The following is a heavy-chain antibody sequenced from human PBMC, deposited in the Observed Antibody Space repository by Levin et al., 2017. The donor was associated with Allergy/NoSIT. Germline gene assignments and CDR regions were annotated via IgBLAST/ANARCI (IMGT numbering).Heavy chain of an antibody. CDR3: AKDHGYSYGYYFDY. V-gene: IGHV3-30*18. D-gene: IGHD5-18*01. CDR2: ISYDGSNK. CDR1: GFTFSSYG. Sequence: GGSLRLSCAASGFTFSSYGMHWVRQAPGKGLEWVAVISYDGSNKYYADSVQGRFTISRDNSKNTLYLQMNSLRAEDTAVYYCAKDHGYSYGYYFDYWGQGTLVTVSS. J-gene: IGHJ4*02.